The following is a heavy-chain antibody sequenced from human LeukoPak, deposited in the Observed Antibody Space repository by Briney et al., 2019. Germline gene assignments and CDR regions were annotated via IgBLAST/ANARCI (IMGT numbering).Heavy chain of an antibody. Sequence: ASVKVSCKASGGTFSSYAISWVRQAPRQGLEWMGGIIPIFGTANYAQKFQGRVTITTDESTSTAYMELSSLRSEDTAVYYCARSYYDSSGFSPWGQGTLVTVSS. CDR1: GGTFSSYA. V-gene: IGHV1-69*05. J-gene: IGHJ5*02. CDR2: IIPIFGTA. D-gene: IGHD3-22*01. CDR3: ARSYYDSSGFSP.